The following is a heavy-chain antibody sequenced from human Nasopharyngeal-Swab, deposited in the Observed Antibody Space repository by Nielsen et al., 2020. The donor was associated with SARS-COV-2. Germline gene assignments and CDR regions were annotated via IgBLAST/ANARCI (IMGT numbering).Heavy chain of an antibody. J-gene: IGHJ5*02. CDR3: GRDLGGYGGS. D-gene: IGHD5-12*01. V-gene: IGHV3-74*01. Sequence: GSLRLSCAASGFTFRSYWMHWVRQVPGEGLVWVFRIDTDGSVTNYADSVQGRFTISRDNAKNSLYLQMNSLRAEDTAIYYCGRDLGGYGGSWGQGALVIVSS. CDR1: GFTFRSYW. CDR2: IDTDGSVT.